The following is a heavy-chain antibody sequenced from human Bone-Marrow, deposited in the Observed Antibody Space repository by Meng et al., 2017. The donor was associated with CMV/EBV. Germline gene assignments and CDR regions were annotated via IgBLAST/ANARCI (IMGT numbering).Heavy chain of an antibody. V-gene: IGHV4-34*01. J-gene: IGHJ5*02. CDR3: ARVWGGDNWFDP. D-gene: IGHD3-16*01. Sequence: GSLRLSCAVYGGSFSGYYWSWIRQPPGKGLEWIGEINHSGSTNYNPSLKSRVTISVDTSKNQFSLSLSSVTAADTAVYYCARVWGGDNWFDPWGQGILVTVSS. CDR2: INHSGST. CDR1: GGSFSGYY.